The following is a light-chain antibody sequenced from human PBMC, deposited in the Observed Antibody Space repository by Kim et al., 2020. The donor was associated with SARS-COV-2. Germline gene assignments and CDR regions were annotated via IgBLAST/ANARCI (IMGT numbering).Light chain of an antibody. CDR3: GTWDSSLSAWV. CDR1: SSNSGNNY. V-gene: IGLV1-51*01. CDR2: EKN. Sequence: GQKVTISCAGSSSNSGNNYVSWYQQVPGTAPKLLIYEKNKRLSGIPDRFSGAKSGTSATLGITGLQTGDEADYYCGTWDSSLSAWVFGGGTQLTVL. J-gene: IGLJ3*02.